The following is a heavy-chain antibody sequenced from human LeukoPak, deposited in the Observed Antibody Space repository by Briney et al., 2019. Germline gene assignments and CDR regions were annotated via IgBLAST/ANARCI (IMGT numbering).Heavy chain of an antibody. CDR1: GYSFTAHY. CDR2: INPNSGDT. Sequence: ASVKVSCKASGYSFTAHYIHWLRQAPGHGLEWMGWINPNSGDTNFAQKFQGRVTVTGDTSINTAYMELSSLRSDDTAVYYCARDLGFNPIFGVVTHRGGDYWGQGTLVTVSS. V-gene: IGHV1-2*02. J-gene: IGHJ4*02. CDR3: ARDLGFNPIFGVVTHRGGDY. D-gene: IGHD3-3*01.